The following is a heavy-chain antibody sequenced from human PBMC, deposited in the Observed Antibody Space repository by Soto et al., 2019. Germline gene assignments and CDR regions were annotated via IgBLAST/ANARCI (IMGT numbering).Heavy chain of an antibody. CDR2: IKSKTDGGTT. Sequence: GGSLRLSCAASGFTFSNVWMNWVRQAPGKGLEWVGRIKSKTDGGTTDYAAVVKGRFTISRDDSKNTLYLQMNSLKTEDTAVYYCTTDGPLLWFGDIWGQGTMVTVSS. CDR3: TTDGPLLWFGDI. D-gene: IGHD3-10*01. J-gene: IGHJ3*02. V-gene: IGHV3-15*07. CDR1: GFTFSNVW.